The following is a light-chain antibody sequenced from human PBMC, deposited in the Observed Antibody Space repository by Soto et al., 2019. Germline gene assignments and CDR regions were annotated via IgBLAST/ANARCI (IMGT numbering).Light chain of an antibody. J-gene: IGLJ2*01. CDR3: GSYASATLI. CDR1: SSDVGGYNY. CDR2: EVN. Sequence: QSALTQPASVSGSPGQSITISCTGTSSDVGGYNYVSWYQQHPGKAPKLMIYEVNNRPSGVSHRFSGSKSGNTASLTISGLQAEDEADYYCGSYASATLIFGGGTKLTVL. V-gene: IGLV2-14*01.